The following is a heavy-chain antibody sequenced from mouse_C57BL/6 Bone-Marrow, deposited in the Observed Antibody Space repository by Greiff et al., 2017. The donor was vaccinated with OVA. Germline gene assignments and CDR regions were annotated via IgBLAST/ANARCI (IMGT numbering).Heavy chain of an antibody. CDR2: IYPGSGST. Sequence: QVQLQQPGAELVKPGASVKLSCKASGYTFTSYWMHWVKQRPGQGLEWIGDIYPGSGSTNYNEKFKSKATLTVDTSSSTAYMQLSSLTSEDSAVYYCARRRGYYYAMDYWGQGTSVTVSS. J-gene: IGHJ4*01. V-gene: IGHV1-55*01. CDR1: GYTFTSYW. CDR3: ARRRGYYYAMDY.